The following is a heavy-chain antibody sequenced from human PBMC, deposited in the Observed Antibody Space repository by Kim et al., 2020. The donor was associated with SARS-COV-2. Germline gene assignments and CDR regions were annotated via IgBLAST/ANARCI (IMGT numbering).Heavy chain of an antibody. CDR2: VYPDGSAT. Sequence: GGSLRLSCAASGFTFRSYAMAWVRQAPGKGLEWVATVYPDGSATHYADSVKGRFTISRDMSKNTLSLQMDSLRAEDTAVYYCAKDVSGSICGGDCYYYG. V-gene: IGHV3-23*01. D-gene: IGHD2-21*01. J-gene: IGHJ6*01. CDR3: AKDVSGSICGGDCYYYG. CDR1: GFTFRSYA.